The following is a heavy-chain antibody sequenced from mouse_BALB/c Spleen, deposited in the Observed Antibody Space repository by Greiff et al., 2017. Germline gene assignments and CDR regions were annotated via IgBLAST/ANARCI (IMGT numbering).Heavy chain of an antibody. D-gene: IGHD2-4*01. CDR2: IFPGSGNT. J-gene: IGHJ2*01. V-gene: IGHV1-66*01. Sequence: VQLQQSGPELVKPGASVKISCKASGYSFTSYYIHWVKQRPGQGLEWIGWIFPGSGNTKYNEKFKGKATLTADTSSSTAYMQLSSLTSEDSAVYFCARSGLYDYDGGYYFDYWGQGTTLTVSS. CDR3: ARSGLYDYDGGYYFDY. CDR1: GYSFTSYY.